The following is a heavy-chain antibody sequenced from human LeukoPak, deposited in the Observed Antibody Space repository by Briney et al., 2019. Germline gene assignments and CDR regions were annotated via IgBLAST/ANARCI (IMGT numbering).Heavy chain of an antibody. J-gene: IGHJ4*02. CDR3: ARGGSYYYFDY. V-gene: IGHV1-69*02. CDR2: IIPILGIA. Sequence: SVKVSCKASGGTFSSYTISWVRQAPGQGLEWMGRIIPILGIANYAQKFQGRVTITADKSTSTAYMELSSLRSEDTAVYYCARGGSYYYFDYWGQGTLVTVSS. CDR1: GGTFSSYT. D-gene: IGHD1-26*01.